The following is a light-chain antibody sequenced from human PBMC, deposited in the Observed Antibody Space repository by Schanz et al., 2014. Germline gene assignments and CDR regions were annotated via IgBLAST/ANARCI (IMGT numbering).Light chain of an antibody. CDR3: QQYSKSPLT. Sequence: EIVMTQSPATLSLSPGERATLSCRASQSVSSNLAWYQQKPGQAPRLLIYGASTRATGVPDRFSGSGSGTDFTLTISRLEPEDFAVYYCQQYSKSPLTFGGGTKVEI. CDR2: GAS. V-gene: IGKV3D-15*01. J-gene: IGKJ4*01. CDR1: QSVSSN.